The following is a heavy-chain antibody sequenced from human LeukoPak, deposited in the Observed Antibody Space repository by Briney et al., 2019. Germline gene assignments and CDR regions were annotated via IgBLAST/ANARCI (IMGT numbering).Heavy chain of an antibody. Sequence: ASVKVSCKASGYTFTSYYIHWVRQAPGQGLEWMGIINPSGGSTSYAQKFQGRVTMTRDMSTSTVYMEMSSLRSEDTAVYYCARDQQNGYSSGWSFDSWGQGTLVTVSS. D-gene: IGHD6-19*01. V-gene: IGHV1-46*01. CDR2: INPSGGST. CDR3: ARDQQNGYSSGWSFDS. CDR1: GYTFTSYY. J-gene: IGHJ5*01.